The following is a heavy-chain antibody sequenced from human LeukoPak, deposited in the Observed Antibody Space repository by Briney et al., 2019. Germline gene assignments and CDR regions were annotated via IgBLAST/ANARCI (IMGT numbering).Heavy chain of an antibody. J-gene: IGHJ6*03. V-gene: IGHV1-2*02. CDR2: SNPNNGAI. Sequence: ASVTVSCMPCGYTFTGSYIHWVRQPPGHGLEWMGWSNPNNGAINYAQKFQGRVTMTRDTSITTVYMELRRLRYDDTAVYYCARGVYCSSSSCSGGLGYYFYFMDVWGKGTTVTVSS. D-gene: IGHD2-2*01. CDR1: GYTFTGSY. CDR3: ARGVYCSSSSCSGGLGYYFYFMDV.